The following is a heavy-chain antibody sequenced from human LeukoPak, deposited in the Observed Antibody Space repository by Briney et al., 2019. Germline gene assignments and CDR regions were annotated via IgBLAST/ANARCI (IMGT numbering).Heavy chain of an antibody. D-gene: IGHD6-19*01. CDR2: IYSGGST. CDR1: GFTVSSNY. CDR3: ARRAPYSSGWYYFDY. J-gene: IGHJ4*02. V-gene: IGHV3-53*01. Sequence: GGSLRLSCAASGFTVSSNYMSWVRQAPGKGLEWVSVIYSGGSTYYADSVKGRFTISRDNSKNTLYLQMNSLRAEDTAVYYCARRAPYSSGWYYFDYWGQGTLVTVSS.